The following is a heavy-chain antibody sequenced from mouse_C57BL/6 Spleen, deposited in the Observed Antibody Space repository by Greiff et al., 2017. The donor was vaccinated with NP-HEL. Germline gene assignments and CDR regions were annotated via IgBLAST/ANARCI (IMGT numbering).Heavy chain of an antibody. CDR2: ISYDGSN. CDR1: GYSITSGYY. J-gene: IGHJ3*01. V-gene: IGHV3-6*01. CDR3: ARHYYGIAY. D-gene: IGHD1-1*01. Sequence: EVQRVESGPGLVKPSQSLSLTCSVTGYSITSGYYWNWIRQFPGNKLEWMGYISYDGSNNYNPSLKNRISITRDTSKNQFFLKLNSVTTEDTATYYCARHYYGIAYWGQGTLVTVSA.